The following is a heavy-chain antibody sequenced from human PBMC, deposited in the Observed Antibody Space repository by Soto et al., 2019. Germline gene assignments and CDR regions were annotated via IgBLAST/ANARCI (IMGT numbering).Heavy chain of an antibody. CDR1: GFTFSSYA. V-gene: IGHV3-23*01. CDR2: ISGSGGST. J-gene: IGHJ6*02. D-gene: IGHD6-13*01. CDR3: AKVDIAAVYYYYYGMDV. Sequence: GGSLRLSCAASGFTFSSYAMSWVRQAPGKGLEWVSAISGSGGSTYYADSVKGRFTISRDNSKNTLYLQMNSLRAEDTAVYYCAKVDIAAVYYYYYGMDVWGQGTTVTVSS.